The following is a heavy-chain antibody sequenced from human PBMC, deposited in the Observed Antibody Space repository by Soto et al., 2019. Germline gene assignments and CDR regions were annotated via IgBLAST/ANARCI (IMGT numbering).Heavy chain of an antibody. CDR1: GFTFSSYA. D-gene: IGHD6-25*01. CDR3: VKAAH. CDR2: ISYDGSNK. Sequence: GGSLRLSCAASGFTFSSYAMHWVRQAPGKGLEWVAVISYDGSNKYYADSVKGRFTISRDNSKNTLYLQMNSLRAEDTAVYYCVKAAHWGQGTLVTVSS. J-gene: IGHJ4*02. V-gene: IGHV3-30-3*01.